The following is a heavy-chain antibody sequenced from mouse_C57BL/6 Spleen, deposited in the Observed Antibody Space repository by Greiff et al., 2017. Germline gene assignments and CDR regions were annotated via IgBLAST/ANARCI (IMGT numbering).Heavy chain of an antibody. CDR2: ISSGGDYI. CDR1: GFTFSSYA. V-gene: IGHV5-9-1*02. J-gene: IGHJ2*01. CDR3: TRDSSYHFFDY. D-gene: IGHD1-1*01. Sequence: EVKLMESGEGLVKPGGSLKLSCAASGFTFSSYAMSWVRQTPEKRLEWVAYISSGGDYIYYADTVKGRFTISRDNARNTLYLQMSSLKSEDTAMYYCTRDSSYHFFDYWGQGTTLTVSS.